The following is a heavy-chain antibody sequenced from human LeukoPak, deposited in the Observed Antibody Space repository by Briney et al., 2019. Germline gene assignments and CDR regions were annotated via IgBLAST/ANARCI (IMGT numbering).Heavy chain of an antibody. Sequence: GGSLRVSCAASGITFGSYWMHWVRQAPGKGLVWVARINSDGSNTNYADSVKGRFTVSRDNAKNTLYLQMNSLRVEDTAVYYCARESYSGTYYLGYWGQGTLVTVSS. D-gene: IGHD1-26*01. CDR1: GITFGSYW. V-gene: IGHV3-74*01. CDR3: ARESYSGTYYLGY. CDR2: INSDGSNT. J-gene: IGHJ4*02.